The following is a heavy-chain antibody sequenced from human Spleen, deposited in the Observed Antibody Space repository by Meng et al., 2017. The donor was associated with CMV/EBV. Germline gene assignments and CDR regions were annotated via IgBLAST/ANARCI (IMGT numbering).Heavy chain of an antibody. J-gene: IGHJ4*02. Sequence: GGSLRLSCKTSGFIFADYAMSWVRQAPGKGLEWVGFARSEAFGGTTEYAASVKGRFTVSRDDSRGLAYLQMNNLKTEDTAVYYCTRDQDFWGQGTLVTVSS. CDR1: GFIFADYA. V-gene: IGHV3-49*04. CDR3: TRDQDF. CDR2: ARSEAFGGTT.